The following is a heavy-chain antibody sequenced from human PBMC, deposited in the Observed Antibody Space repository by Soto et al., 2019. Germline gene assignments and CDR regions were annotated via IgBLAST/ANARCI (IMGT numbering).Heavy chain of an antibody. CDR2: IYHSGST. J-gene: IGHJ4*02. Sequence: SETLSLTCTVGSISTYYWNWIRQPPGKGLEWIGYIYHSGSTYYNPSLKSRVTISVDRSKNQFSLKLSSVTAADTAVYYCARGQVVAAQHWGQGTLVTSPQ. CDR1: GSISTYY. V-gene: IGHV4-59*12. D-gene: IGHD2-15*01. CDR3: ARGQVVAAQH.